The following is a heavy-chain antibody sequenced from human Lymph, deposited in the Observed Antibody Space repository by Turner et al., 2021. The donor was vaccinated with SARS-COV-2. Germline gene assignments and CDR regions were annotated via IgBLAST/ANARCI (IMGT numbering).Heavy chain of an antibody. J-gene: IGHJ4*02. D-gene: IGHD1-26*01. CDR3: ARMGSSSWYFDY. V-gene: IGHV3-7*01. CDR1: GFTFSYYW. CDR2: IKQDGSEK. Sequence: EVPLGVSGRGVVAPGGTLRLSCAASGFTFSYYWMSWVRQAPGKGLEWVANIKQDGSEKYYVDSVKGRFTISRDNAKNSLFLQMNSLRAEDTAVYYCARMGSSSWYFDYWGQGTLVTVSS.